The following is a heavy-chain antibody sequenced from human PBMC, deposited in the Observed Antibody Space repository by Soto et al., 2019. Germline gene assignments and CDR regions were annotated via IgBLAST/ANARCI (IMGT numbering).Heavy chain of an antibody. CDR3: ARDESRVGYDILTGYYPSDAFDI. Sequence: AGGSLRLSCAASGFTSSSYAMHWVRQAPGKGLEWVAVISYDGSNKYYADSVKGRFTISRDNSKNTLYLQMNSLRAEDTAVYYCARDESRVGYDILTGYYPSDAFDIWGQGTMVTVSS. J-gene: IGHJ3*02. CDR1: GFTSSSYA. D-gene: IGHD3-9*01. CDR2: ISYDGSNK. V-gene: IGHV3-30-3*01.